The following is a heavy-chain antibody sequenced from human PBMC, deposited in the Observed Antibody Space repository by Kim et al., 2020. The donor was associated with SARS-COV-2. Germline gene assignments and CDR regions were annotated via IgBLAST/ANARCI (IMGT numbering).Heavy chain of an antibody. V-gene: IGHV1-69*13. J-gene: IGHJ6*02. Sequence: SVKVSCKASGGTFSSYAINWVRQAPGQGLEWMGGIIPIFGTANYAQKFQGRVTITADESTSTAYMELSSLRSEDTAVYYCARDFGTAMVKYYYGMDVWGQGTTVTVSS. D-gene: IGHD5-18*01. CDR3: ARDFGTAMVKYYYGMDV. CDR1: GGTFSSYA. CDR2: IIPIFGTA.